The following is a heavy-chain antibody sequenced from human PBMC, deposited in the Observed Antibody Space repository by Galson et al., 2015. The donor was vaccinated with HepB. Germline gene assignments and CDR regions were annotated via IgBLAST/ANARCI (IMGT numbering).Heavy chain of an antibody. V-gene: IGHV3-7*03. D-gene: IGHD1-1*01. CDR2: INDGGSAK. CDR3: ARGYNQNY. J-gene: IGHJ4*02. CDR1: GFSFSDSW. Sequence: SLRLSCAASGFSFSDSWMTWVRQSPERGLEWVANINDGGSAKRYLYSVKGRFTISRDNANNSVFLQMDRLRADDTAIYYCARGYNQNYCGQGTLVTVSS.